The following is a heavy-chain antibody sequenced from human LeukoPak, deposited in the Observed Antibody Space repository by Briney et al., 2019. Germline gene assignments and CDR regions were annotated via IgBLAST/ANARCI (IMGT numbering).Heavy chain of an antibody. Sequence: GGSLRLSCAASGFSFSSYGLHWVRQAPGKGLEWVSAISYDGKNIHYADSVKGRFTISRENARNYLLLQMDNLRAEDTAVYYCARSKSYSSGWTDFDWWGQGTLVTVSS. J-gene: IGHJ4*02. CDR1: GFSFSSYG. CDR2: ISYDGKNI. CDR3: ARSKSYSSGWTDFDW. V-gene: IGHV3-33*01. D-gene: IGHD6-19*01.